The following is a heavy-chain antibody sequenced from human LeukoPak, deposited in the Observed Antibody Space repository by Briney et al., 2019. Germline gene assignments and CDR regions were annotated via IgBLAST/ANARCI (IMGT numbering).Heavy chain of an antibody. CDR1: GGSINSGGYS. J-gene: IGHJ4*02. D-gene: IGHD1-7*01. V-gene: IGHV4-30-2*01. CDR3: ASYDWNYKGIDY. CDR2: IYHSGST. Sequence: SQTLSLTCAVSGGSINSGGYSWTWIRQPPGKGLEWIGYIYHSGSTYYNPSLQSRVTISMDRSKNQFSLKLNSVTAADTAVYYCASYDWNYKGIDYWGQGTLVTVSS.